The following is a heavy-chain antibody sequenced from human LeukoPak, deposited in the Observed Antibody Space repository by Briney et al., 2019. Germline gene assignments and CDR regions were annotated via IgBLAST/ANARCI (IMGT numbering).Heavy chain of an antibody. CDR3: ARQGYGSSWSGAAFDY. J-gene: IGHJ4*02. Sequence: SETLSLTCTVSGGSISSSSYYWGWIRQPPGKGLEWIGSIYYSGSTYYNPSLKSRVTISVDTSKNQFSLKLSSVTAADTAVYYCARQGYGSSWSGAAFDYWGQGTLVTVSS. CDR1: GGSISSSSYY. V-gene: IGHV4-39*01. CDR2: IYYSGST. D-gene: IGHD6-13*01.